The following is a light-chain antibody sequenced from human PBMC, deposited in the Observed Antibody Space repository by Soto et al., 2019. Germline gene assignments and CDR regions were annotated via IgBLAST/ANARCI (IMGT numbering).Light chain of an antibody. V-gene: IGLV2-14*03. CDR2: DVN. CDR3: TSWTTSTTMI. J-gene: IGLJ2*01. Sequence: QSVLTQPASVSGSPGQSITISCTGTSSDIGAYNFVSWYQQHPGKDPKLMLYDVNIRPSGVSNRFSGSKSGNTASLTISGLQAEDEADYYCTSWTTSTTMIFGGGTKVTVL. CDR1: SSDIGAYNF.